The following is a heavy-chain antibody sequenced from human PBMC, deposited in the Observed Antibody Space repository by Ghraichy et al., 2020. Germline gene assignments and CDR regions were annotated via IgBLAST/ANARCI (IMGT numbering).Heavy chain of an antibody. CDR3: AIPLVLRYFDWSFDY. V-gene: IGHV3-7*01. Sequence: GESLNISCAASGFTFSSYWMSWVRQAPGKGLEWVANIKQDGSEKYYVDSVKGRFTISRDNAKNSLYLQMNSLRAEDTAVYYCAIPLVLRYFDWSFDYWGQGTLVTVSS. D-gene: IGHD3-9*01. CDR2: IKQDGSEK. CDR1: GFTFSSYW. J-gene: IGHJ4*02.